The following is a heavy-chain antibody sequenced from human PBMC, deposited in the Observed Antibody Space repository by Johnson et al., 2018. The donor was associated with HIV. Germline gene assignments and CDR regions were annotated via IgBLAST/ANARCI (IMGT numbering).Heavy chain of an antibody. V-gene: IGHV3-11*04. Sequence: KGLAWVSYISSSGSTIYYADSVKGRFTISRDNAKNSLYLQMNSLRVEDTAVYYCARSGGYPNAFDMWGQGTLVTVPA. D-gene: IGHD6-13*01. J-gene: IGHJ3*02. CDR3: ARSGGYPNAFDM. CDR2: ISSSGSTI.